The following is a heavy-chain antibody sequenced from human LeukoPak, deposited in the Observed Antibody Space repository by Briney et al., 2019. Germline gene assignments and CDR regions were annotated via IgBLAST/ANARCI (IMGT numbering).Heavy chain of an antibody. CDR1: GFTFSNHG. V-gene: IGHV3-23*01. CDR3: AKDDAWLRYGE. D-gene: IGHD3-10*01. CDR2: ISPSGDIK. Sequence: GGSLRLSCATSGFTFSNHGMNWVCQAPGKGLEWVSGISPSGDIKYYADSVKGRFTISRDNSKNTVYLEVISLTDEDTAVYYCAKDDAWLRYGEWSQGTLVTVSS. J-gene: IGHJ4*02.